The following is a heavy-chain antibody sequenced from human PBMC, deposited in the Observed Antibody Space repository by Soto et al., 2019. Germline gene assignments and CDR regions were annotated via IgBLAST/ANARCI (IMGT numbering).Heavy chain of an antibody. V-gene: IGHV1-69*02. CDR1: GGTFSSYT. Sequence: QVQLVQSGAEVKKPGSSVKVSCKASGGTFSSYTISWVRQAPGQGLEWMGRIIPILGIPNYAQKFQGRVTITADKSTSTAYMELSSLRSEDTAVYYSARATSTMVLSYWGQGTLVTVSS. CDR3: ARATSTMVLSY. CDR2: IIPILGIP. J-gene: IGHJ4*02. D-gene: IGHD3-10*01.